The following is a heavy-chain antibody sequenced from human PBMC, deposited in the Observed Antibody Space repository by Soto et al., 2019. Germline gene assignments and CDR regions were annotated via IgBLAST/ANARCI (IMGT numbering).Heavy chain of an antibody. V-gene: IGHV3-33*01. D-gene: IGHD6-6*01. CDR1: GFIFSDFA. J-gene: IGHJ4*02. CDR3: ARVPEAGRPLFDY. CDR2: IWYDGSNE. Sequence: PGGSLRLSCAASGFIFSDFAMHWVRQAPGKGLEWVAEIWYDGSNEYYGDSGKGRFTISRDNSKNTLYLQLNSLRAADTAVYYCARVPEAGRPLFDYWGQGALVTVSS.